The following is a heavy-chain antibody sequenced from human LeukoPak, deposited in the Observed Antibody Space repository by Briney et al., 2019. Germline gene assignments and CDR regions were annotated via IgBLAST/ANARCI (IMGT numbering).Heavy chain of an antibody. D-gene: IGHD4-17*01. V-gene: IGHV3-21*01. Sequence: GGSLRLSCAASGFTFSSYSMNWVRQAPGKGLEWVSSISSSSSYIYYADSVKGRFTISRDNAKNSLYLQMNSLRAEDTAVYYCARDEGYGDYATSWGQGTPVTVSS. CDR2: ISSSSSYI. J-gene: IGHJ4*02. CDR3: ARDEGYGDYATS. CDR1: GFTFSSYS.